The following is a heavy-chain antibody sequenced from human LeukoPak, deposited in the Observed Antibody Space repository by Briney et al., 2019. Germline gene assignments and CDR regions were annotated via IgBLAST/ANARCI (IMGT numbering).Heavy chain of an antibody. Sequence: ASVKVSCKSSGYTFNTYGITWVRQAPGQGPEWMGVISPSGGSTTYAQKFQGRVTLTRDMSTSTDYLELSSLRSEDTAVYYCARDRSYYYDSSGYYSPDYWGQGTLVTVSS. J-gene: IGHJ4*02. CDR3: ARDRSYYYDSSGYYSPDY. CDR1: GYTFNTYG. D-gene: IGHD3-22*01. CDR2: ISPSGGST. V-gene: IGHV1-46*02.